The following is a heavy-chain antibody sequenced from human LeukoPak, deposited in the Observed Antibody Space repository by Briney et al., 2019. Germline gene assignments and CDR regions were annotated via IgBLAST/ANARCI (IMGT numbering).Heavy chain of an antibody. J-gene: IGHJ6*01. CDR2: IYTSGST. CDR1: GGSISSYY. D-gene: IGHD3-10*01. Sequence: SETLSLTCSVSGGSISSYYWSWIRQPPGKGLEWIGYIYTSGSTTYNPSLESRVTISVDTSKRHFSLTLSSVTAADTAIYYCARTRRHYYGSGKNLTPWPAGLDVWGQGTTVIVSA. V-gene: IGHV4-4*09. CDR3: ARTRRHYYGSGKNLTPWPAGLDV.